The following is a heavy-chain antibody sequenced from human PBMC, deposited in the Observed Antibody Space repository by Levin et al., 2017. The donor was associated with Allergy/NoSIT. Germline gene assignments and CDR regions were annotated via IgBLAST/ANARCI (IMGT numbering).Heavy chain of an antibody. Sequence: SLKISCAASGFTFDDYAMHWVRQAPGKGLEWVSGISWNSGSIGYADSVKGRFTISRDNAKNSLYLQMNSLRTEDTALYYCARDNIGLPDAFDIWGQGKMVIVFS. CDR1: GFTFDDYA. D-gene: IGHD3-10*01. CDR3: ARDNIGLPDAFDI. CDR2: ISWNSGSI. J-gene: IGHJ3*02. V-gene: IGHV3-9*01.